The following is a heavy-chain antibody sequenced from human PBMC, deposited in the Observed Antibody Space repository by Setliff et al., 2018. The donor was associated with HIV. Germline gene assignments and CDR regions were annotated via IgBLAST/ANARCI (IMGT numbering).Heavy chain of an antibody. D-gene: IGHD6-13*01. V-gene: IGHV3-7*03. J-gene: IGHJ4*02. CDR1: GGSISSGDYY. CDR2: IKSDGSEK. Sequence: ETLSLTCTVSGGSISSGDYYWGWIRQPPGKGLEWVANIKSDGSEKYYVDSMKGRFTISIDNARNSLYLQMNSLRAEDTAVYYCARDSGSTWYASSRSDYWGQGTLVTVSS. CDR3: ARDSGSTWYASSRSDY.